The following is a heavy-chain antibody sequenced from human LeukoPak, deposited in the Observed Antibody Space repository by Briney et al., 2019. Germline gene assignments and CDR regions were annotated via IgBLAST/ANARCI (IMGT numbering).Heavy chain of an antibody. V-gene: IGHV4-59*01. J-gene: IGHJ4*02. CDR3: ARGDGSSWSSPKGGQFDY. CDR1: GGSISSYY. CDR2: IYYSGST. D-gene: IGHD6-13*01. Sequence: SQTLSLTCTVSGGSISSYYWSWIRQPPGKGLEWIGYIYYSGSTNYNPSLKSRVTISVDTSKNQFSLKLSSVTAADTAVYYCARGDGSSWSSPKGGQFDYWGQGTLVTVSS.